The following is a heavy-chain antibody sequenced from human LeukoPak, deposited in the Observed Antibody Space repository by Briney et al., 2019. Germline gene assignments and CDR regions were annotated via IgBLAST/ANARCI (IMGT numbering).Heavy chain of an antibody. CDR1: GFTFSNYW. J-gene: IGHJ4*02. D-gene: IGHD1-26*01. CDR3: ARDRNSGSYGGALDN. CDR2: IKQDGSEK. V-gene: IGHV3-7*01. Sequence: GGSLRLSCAASGFTFSNYWMSRVRQAPGKGLEWVANIKQDGSEKYYVDSVKGRFTISRDNAKNSLYLQMNSLRAEDTAVYYCARDRNSGSYGGALDNWGQGTLVTVSS.